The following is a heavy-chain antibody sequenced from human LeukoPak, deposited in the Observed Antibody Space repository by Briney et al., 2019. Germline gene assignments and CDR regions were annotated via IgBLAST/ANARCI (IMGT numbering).Heavy chain of an antibody. Sequence: GESPKISCKGSGYSFTSYWIGWVRQMPGKGLEWMGIIYPGDSDTRYSPSFQGQVTISADKSISTAYLQWSSLKASDTAMYYCARGVGYYDFWSGWYFDLWGRGTLVTVSS. CDR2: IYPGDSDT. CDR3: ARGVGYYDFWSGWYFDL. D-gene: IGHD3-3*01. V-gene: IGHV5-51*01. CDR1: GYSFTSYW. J-gene: IGHJ2*01.